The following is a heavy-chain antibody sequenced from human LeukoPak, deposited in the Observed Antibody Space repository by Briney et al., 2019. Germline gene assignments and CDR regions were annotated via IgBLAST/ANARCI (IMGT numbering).Heavy chain of an antibody. CDR3: ATYRRGYHDSSESYYFDY. J-gene: IGHJ4*02. CDR2: IYSGGST. D-gene: IGHD3-22*01. Sequence: GGSLRLSCSASGFTVSSSNMNWVRQAPGKGLEWISVIYSGGSTHYADSVKGRFTISRDNSKNTLYLQMNGLRAEDTAVYYCATYRRGYHDSSESYYFDYWGQGTLVTVSS. CDR1: GFTVSSSN. V-gene: IGHV3-53*01.